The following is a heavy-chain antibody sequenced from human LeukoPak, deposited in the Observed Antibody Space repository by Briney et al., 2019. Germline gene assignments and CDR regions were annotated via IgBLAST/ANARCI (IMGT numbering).Heavy chain of an antibody. Sequence: GASVKVSCKASGYTFTSYGISWVRQAPGQGLEWMGWISAYNGNTNYTQKLQGRVTMTTDTSTSTAYMELRSLRSDDTAVYYCAREGTYYDSSGYYVSWGQGTLVTVFS. CDR1: GYTFTSYG. CDR2: ISAYNGNT. J-gene: IGHJ5*02. CDR3: AREGTYYDSSGYYVS. V-gene: IGHV1-18*01. D-gene: IGHD3-22*01.